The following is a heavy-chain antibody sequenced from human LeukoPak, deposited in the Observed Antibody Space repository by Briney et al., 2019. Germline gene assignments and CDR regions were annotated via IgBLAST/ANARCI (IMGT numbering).Heavy chain of an antibody. CDR2: ISGSGGST. CDR3: AKPHEPYDFWSGYSPVFDY. CDR1: GFTFSSYV. J-gene: IGHJ4*02. D-gene: IGHD3-3*01. V-gene: IGHV3-23*01. Sequence: GGSLRLSCAASGFTFSSYVMSWVRQAPGKGLEWVSAISGSGGSTYYADSVKGRFTISRDNSKNTLYLQMNSLRAEDMAVYYCAKPHEPYDFWSGYSPVFDYWGQGTLVTVSS.